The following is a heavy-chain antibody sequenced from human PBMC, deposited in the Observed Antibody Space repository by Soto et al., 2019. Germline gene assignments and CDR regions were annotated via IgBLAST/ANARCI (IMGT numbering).Heavy chain of an antibody. J-gene: IGHJ6*03. D-gene: IGHD2-15*01. V-gene: IGHV4-34*01. Sequence: SETLSLTCAVYGGSFSCYYWSWIRQPPGKGLEWIGEINHSGSTNYNPSLKSRVTISVDTSKNQFSLKLSSVTAADTAVYYCARIGYCSGGSCYDRLYYYYYMDVWGKGTTVTVSS. CDR2: INHSGST. CDR3: ARIGYCSGGSCYDRLYYYYYMDV. CDR1: GGSFSCYY.